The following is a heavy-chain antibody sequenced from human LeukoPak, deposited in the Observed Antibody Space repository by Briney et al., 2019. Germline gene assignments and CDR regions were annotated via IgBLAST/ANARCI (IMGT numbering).Heavy chain of an antibody. Sequence: GGSLRLSCAASGFTFSSYAMSWVRQAPGKGLEWVAFIRYDGSNKYYADSVKGRFTISRDNSKNTLYLQMNSLRAEDTAVYYCATMVRGVIITPWFDPWGQGTLVTVSS. CDR1: GFTFSSYA. J-gene: IGHJ5*02. V-gene: IGHV3-30*02. D-gene: IGHD3-10*01. CDR3: ATMVRGVIITPWFDP. CDR2: IRYDGSNK.